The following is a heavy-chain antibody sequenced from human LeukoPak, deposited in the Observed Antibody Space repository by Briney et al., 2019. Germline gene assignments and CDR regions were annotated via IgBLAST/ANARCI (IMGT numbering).Heavy chain of an antibody. CDR3: ARAGYLWFGELWYYFDY. D-gene: IGHD3-10*01. CDR1: GFTFSSYG. V-gene: IGHV3-30*03. J-gene: IGHJ4*02. CDR2: ISYDGSNK. Sequence: GGSLRLSCAASGFTFSSYGMHWVRQAPGKGLERVAVISYDGSNKYYIDSVKGRFTISRDNSKNTLYLQMNSLRAEDTAVYYCARAGYLWFGELWYYFDYWGQGTLVTVSS.